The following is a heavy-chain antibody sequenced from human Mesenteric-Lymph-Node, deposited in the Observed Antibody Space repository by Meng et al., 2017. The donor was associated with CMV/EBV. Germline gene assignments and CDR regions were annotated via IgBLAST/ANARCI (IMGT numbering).Heavy chain of an antibody. J-gene: IGHJ6*02. CDR3: ARDVGSSWFYSGMDV. Sequence: SETLSLTCTVSGGSITNGDYYWSWIRQLPGKGLEWIGHIYYTGNTYYNPSLKSRVSISVDTSKNHLSLKVNSVTAADTAVYYCARDVGSSWFYSGMDVWGQGTTVTVSS. CDR1: GGSITNGDYY. V-gene: IGHV4-30-4*08. CDR2: IYYTGNT. D-gene: IGHD6-13*01.